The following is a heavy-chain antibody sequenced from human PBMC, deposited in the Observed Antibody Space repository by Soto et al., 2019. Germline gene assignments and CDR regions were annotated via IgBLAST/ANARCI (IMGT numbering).Heavy chain of an antibody. CDR3: AKALGTPYYYYYMDV. CDR2: ISPGGEST. V-gene: IGHV3-23*01. J-gene: IGHJ6*03. Sequence: EVQLLESGGGLVQPGGSLRLSCAASGFNFNIYAMTWVRQAPGKGLEWVSTISPGGESTYFADSVKGRVTISRANSKNTLSLQMNSLRAEDTATYFCAKALGTPYYYYYMDVWGTGTTVTVSS. D-gene: IGHD3-10*01. CDR1: GFNFNIYA.